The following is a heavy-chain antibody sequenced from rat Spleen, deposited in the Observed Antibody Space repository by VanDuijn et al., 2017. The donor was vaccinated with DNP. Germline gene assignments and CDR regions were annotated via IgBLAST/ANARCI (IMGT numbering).Heavy chain of an antibody. CDR3: VREDYYSGDWYFDF. D-gene: IGHD1-1*01. J-gene: IGHJ1*01. CDR2: IVYDGSST. CDR1: GFTFSDYS. Sequence: EVQLVESGGGLVQPGRSVKLSCAASGFTFSDYSMAWVRQAPKEGLEWVATIVYDGSSTFYGDSVQGRFTVSRDNARTTQYLQMDSLRSEDTATYYCVREDYYSGDWYFDFWGPGTMVTVSS. V-gene: IGHV5-7*01.